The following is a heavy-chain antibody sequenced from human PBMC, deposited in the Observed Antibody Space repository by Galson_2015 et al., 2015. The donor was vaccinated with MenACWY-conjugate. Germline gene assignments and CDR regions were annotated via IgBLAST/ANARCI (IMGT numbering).Heavy chain of an antibody. J-gene: IGHJ6*02. CDR1: GFTFSSYS. CDR2: ISSSSSTI. CDR3: ARFPNDYAYWYYGMDV. D-gene: IGHD4-17*01. V-gene: IGHV3-48*04. Sequence: SLRLSCAASGFTFSSYSMNWVRQAPGKGLEWVSYISSSSSTIYYADSVKGRFTISRDNAKNSLYLQMNSLRAGDTAVYYCARFPNDYAYWYYGMDVWGQGTTVTVSS.